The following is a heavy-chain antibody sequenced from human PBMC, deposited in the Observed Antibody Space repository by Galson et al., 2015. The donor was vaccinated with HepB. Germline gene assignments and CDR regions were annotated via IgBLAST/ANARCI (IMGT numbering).Heavy chain of an antibody. Sequence: SLRLSCAASGFTFSSYWMSWVRQAPGKGLEWVANIKQDGSEKYYVDSVKGRFTISRDNAKNSLYLQMNSLRAEDTAVYYCARDGRDWNLLYYYYYMDVWGKGTTVTVSS. J-gene: IGHJ6*03. CDR3: ARDGRDWNLLYYYYYMDV. V-gene: IGHV3-7*01. D-gene: IGHD1-7*01. CDR1: GFTFSSYW. CDR2: IKQDGSEK.